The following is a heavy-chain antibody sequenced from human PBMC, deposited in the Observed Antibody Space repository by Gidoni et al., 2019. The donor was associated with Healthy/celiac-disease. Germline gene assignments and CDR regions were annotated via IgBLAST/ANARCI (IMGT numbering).Heavy chain of an antibody. CDR1: GFMFDDYA. CDR3: TREIPAPDY. D-gene: IGHD2-2*01. V-gene: IGHV3-49*03. CDR2: IRSKVYDGAK. J-gene: IGHJ4*02. Sequence: VQLVESGGGLVQPGRSLRPSCTASGFMFDDYAINWFRQAPGKGLEWVGFIRSKVYDGAKEYAASVKGRFTISRDDSKSIAYLQLNSLKIEDTAMYFCTREIPAPDYWGQGTLVTVSS.